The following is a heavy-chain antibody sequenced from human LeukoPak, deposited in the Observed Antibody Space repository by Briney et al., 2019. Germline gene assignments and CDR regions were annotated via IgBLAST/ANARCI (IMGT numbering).Heavy chain of an antibody. J-gene: IGHJ4*02. CDR1: GGSISSSSYY. CDR3: ASPGYCTNGVCYGGDY. CDR2: IYYSGST. V-gene: IGHV4-39*01. Sequence: PSETLSLTCTVSGGSISSSSYYWGWISQPPGKGLEWIGSIYYSGSTYYNPSLKSRVTISVDTSKNQFSLKLSSVTAADTAVYYCASPGYCTNGVCYGGDYWGQGTLVTVSS. D-gene: IGHD2-8*01.